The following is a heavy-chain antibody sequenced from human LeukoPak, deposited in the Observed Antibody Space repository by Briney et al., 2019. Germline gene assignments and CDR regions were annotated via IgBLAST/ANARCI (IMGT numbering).Heavy chain of an antibody. CDR2: IYYSGST. V-gene: IGHV4-39*01. D-gene: IGHD5-24*01. Sequence: PSETLSLTCTVSGLSISSSSYYWGCTRPPPGKGLEWVVTIYYSGSTYYNPSLKSRLTISVATSKNQCPLKLSSVTAADTAVYYCASEVETATIRNRGQGTLVTV. CDR1: GLSISSSSYY. CDR3: ASEVETATIRN. J-gene: IGHJ4*02.